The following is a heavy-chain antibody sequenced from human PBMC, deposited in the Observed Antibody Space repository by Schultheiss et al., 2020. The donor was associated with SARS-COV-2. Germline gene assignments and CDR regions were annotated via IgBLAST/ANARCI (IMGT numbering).Heavy chain of an antibody. CDR2: IYTSGST. CDR1: GGSISSGNYY. D-gene: IGHD3-22*01. V-gene: IGHV4-61*02. CDR3: ARQPRKLRTMIVAGGFDY. J-gene: IGHJ4*02. Sequence: SQTLSLTCTVSGGSISSGNYYWGWIRQPAGKGLEWIGRIYTSGSTNYNPSLKSRVTMSVDTSKNQFSLKLSSVTAADTAVYYCARQPRKLRTMIVAGGFDYWGQGTRVTVYS.